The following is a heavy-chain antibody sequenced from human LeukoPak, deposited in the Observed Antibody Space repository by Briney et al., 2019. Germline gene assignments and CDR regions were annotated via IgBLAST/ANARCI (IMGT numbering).Heavy chain of an antibody. D-gene: IGHD2-15*01. V-gene: IGHV4-59*01. CDR1: GGSISSYY. Sequence: SETLSLTCTVSGGSISSYYWSWIRQPPGKGLEWIGYIYHVGSTNYNPSLKSRVTISINTSKNQFSLKLNSVTAADTAVYYCARGFRGGNVFDYWGQGTLVTVSS. J-gene: IGHJ4*02. CDR2: IYHVGST. CDR3: ARGFRGGNVFDY.